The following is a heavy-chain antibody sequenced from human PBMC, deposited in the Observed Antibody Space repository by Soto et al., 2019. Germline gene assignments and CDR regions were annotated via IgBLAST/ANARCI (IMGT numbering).Heavy chain of an antibody. CDR2: IYWDDDK. CDR3: AHRLGIALAGGAFDI. CDR1: GFSLNTSGVG. D-gene: IGHD6-19*01. Sequence: QITLKESGPPLVKPTQTLTLTCTFSGFSLNTSGVGVGWIRQPPGKALEWLALIYWDDDKRYSPSLKSRLTITKDTSKIQVVLTMTNMDPVDTATYYCAHRLGIALAGGAFDIWGQGEIVTVSS. V-gene: IGHV2-5*02. J-gene: IGHJ3*02.